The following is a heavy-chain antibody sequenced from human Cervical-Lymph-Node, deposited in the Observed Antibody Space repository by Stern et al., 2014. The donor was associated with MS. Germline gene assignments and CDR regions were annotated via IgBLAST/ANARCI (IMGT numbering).Heavy chain of an antibody. J-gene: IGHJ4*02. CDR3: GRFTRGSPSDY. V-gene: IGHV3-7*01. CDR2: IRDDGSDK. Sequence: EVQLVESGGGLVQPGESLTLSCVASGFTFSVYWMSCVRQAPGKGLEWVANIRDDGSDKYYVDSMKGRFTISRDNAKDSLYLQMNSLRGEDTAVYFCGRFTRGSPSDYWGQGTQVTVSP. D-gene: IGHD3-10*01. CDR1: GFTFSVYW.